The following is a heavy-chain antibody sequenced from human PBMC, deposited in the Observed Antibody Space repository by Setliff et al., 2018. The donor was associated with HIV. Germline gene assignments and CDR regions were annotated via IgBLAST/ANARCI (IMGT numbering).Heavy chain of an antibody. V-gene: IGHV1-24*01. CDR1: GYTLTEVS. J-gene: IGHJ6*03. CDR2: FDPQDGET. D-gene: IGHD1-26*01. CDR3: ATGTIEGLTRYYYYMDV. Sequence: ASVKVSCKVSGYTLTEVSMHWVRQAPKKGLEWMGYFDPQDGETVHAQKFQGRVTITADTSTDTAYMELSSLRSEDTALYYCATGTIEGLTRYYYYMDVWGKGTTVTVSS.